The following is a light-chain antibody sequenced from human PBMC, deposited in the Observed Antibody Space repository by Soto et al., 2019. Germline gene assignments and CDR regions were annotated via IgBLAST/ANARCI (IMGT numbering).Light chain of an antibody. V-gene: IGKV1-9*01. CDR3: QQLNSYPRT. CDR1: QGISSY. J-gene: IGKJ1*01. Sequence: IQLTQSPSSLSESVGYRVTITCQASQGISSYLALYQQKPGKAPKLLIYAASTLQSGVPSRFSGSGSGTDFTLTISSLQPEDFATYYCQQLNSYPRTFGQGTKVEIK. CDR2: AAS.